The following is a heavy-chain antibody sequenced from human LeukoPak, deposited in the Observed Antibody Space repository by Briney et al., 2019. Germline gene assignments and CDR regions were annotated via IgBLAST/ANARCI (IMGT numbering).Heavy chain of an antibody. CDR3: ARDPGCSGGSCLQYYFDY. Sequence: GGSLRLSCAASGFIFSSYAMSWVRQAPGKGLEWVSTISGSASSTYYADSVKGRFTISRDNSKNTLYLQISSLRAEDTAVYYCARDPGCSGGSCLQYYFDYWGQGTLVTVSS. D-gene: IGHD2-15*01. CDR1: GFIFSSYA. CDR2: ISGSASST. J-gene: IGHJ4*02. V-gene: IGHV3-23*01.